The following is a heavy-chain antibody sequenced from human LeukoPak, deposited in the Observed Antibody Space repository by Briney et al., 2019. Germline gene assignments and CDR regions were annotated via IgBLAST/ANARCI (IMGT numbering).Heavy chain of an antibody. V-gene: IGHV1-18*01. CDR3: ARDRGFGELLEYYYYYYMDV. Sequence: ASVKVSCKASGYTFSNYGLSWVRQAPGQGLEWMGWISGYNGNTKYAQKVQDRVTMTTDTSTSTAYMELRSLRSDDTAVYYCARDRGFGELLEYYYYYYMDVWGKGTTVTISS. D-gene: IGHD3-10*01. CDR2: ISGYNGNT. J-gene: IGHJ6*03. CDR1: GYTFSNYG.